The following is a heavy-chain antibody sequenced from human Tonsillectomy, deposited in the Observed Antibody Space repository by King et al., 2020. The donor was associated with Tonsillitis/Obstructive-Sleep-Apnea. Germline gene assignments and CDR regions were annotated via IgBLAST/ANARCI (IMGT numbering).Heavy chain of an antibody. CDR1: GFIFRSHG. CDR3: ARESRYGNLRFYYHMDV. D-gene: IGHD3-9*01. V-gene: IGHV3-30*03. Sequence: VQLVESGGGVVQPGRSLRRSCAASGFIFRSHGIHWVRQAPGNGLAWVAVISHEGSNKHYADSVKGRFTNSRDNSKHTVYLQINSLTSEDTAVYYCARESRYGNLRFYYHMDVWGKGTTVTVSS. CDR2: ISHEGSNK. J-gene: IGHJ6*03.